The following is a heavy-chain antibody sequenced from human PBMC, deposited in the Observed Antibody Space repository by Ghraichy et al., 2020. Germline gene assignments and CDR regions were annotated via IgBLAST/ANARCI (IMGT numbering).Heavy chain of an antibody. CDR2: ISSSSSYI. D-gene: IGHD3-9*01. Sequence: GGSLRLSCAASGFTFSSYSMNWVRQAPGKGLEWVSSISSSSSYIYYADSVKGRFTISRDNAKNSLYLQMNSLRAEDTAVYYCARDNHDILTGYSYYYYYYGMDVWAKGPRSPSP. J-gene: IGHJ6*02. CDR3: ARDNHDILTGYSYYYYYYGMDV. CDR1: GFTFSSYS. V-gene: IGHV3-21*01.